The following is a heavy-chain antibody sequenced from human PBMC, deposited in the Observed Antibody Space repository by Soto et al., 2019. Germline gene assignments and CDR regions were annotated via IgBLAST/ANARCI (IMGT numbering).Heavy chain of an antibody. Sequence: EVQLLASGGGLVQPGGSLRLSCAASGFTFSSYAMSWVRQAPGKGLEWVSAIRGSGGSTYYADSVKGRFTISSDNSTNRLYVHMNRLRAEDTAVYYCATDLGLGYCSSTSCYFDYWGQGTLVTVSS. CDR3: ATDLGLGYCSSTSCYFDY. V-gene: IGHV3-23*01. D-gene: IGHD2-2*01. CDR1: GFTFSSYA. CDR2: IRGSGGST. J-gene: IGHJ4*02.